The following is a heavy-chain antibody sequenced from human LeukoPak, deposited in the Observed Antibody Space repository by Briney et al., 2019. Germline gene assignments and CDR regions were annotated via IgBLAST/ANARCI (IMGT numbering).Heavy chain of an antibody. D-gene: IGHD6-6*01. CDR2: INHSGST. CDR1: GFTFSSYS. Sequence: PGGSLRLSCAASGFTFSSYSMNWVRQPPGKGLEWIGEINHSGSTNYNPSLKSRVTISVDTSKNQFSLKLRSVTAADTAVYYCARDPGGIAARLLKFDPWGQGTLVTVSS. J-gene: IGHJ5*02. V-gene: IGHV4-34*01. CDR3: ARDPGGIAARLLKFDP.